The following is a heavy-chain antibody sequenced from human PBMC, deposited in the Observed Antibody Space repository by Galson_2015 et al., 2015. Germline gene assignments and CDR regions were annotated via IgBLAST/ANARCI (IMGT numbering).Heavy chain of an antibody. V-gene: IGHV4-39*01. CDR1: GGSISSSSYY. D-gene: IGHD3-3*01. CDR3: ARGRGERITIFGVVIRFDY. Sequence: ETLSLPCPVSGGSISSSSYYWGWIRQPPGQGLEWIGSIYYSGSTYYNPSLKSRVTISVDTSKNQFSLKLSSVTAADTAVYYCARGRGERITIFGVVIRFDYWGQGTLVTVSS. CDR2: IYYSGST. J-gene: IGHJ4*02.